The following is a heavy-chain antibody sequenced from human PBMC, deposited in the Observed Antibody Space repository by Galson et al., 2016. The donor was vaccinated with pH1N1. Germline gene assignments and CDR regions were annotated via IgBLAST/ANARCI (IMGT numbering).Heavy chain of an antibody. Sequence: SVKVSCKASGYTFIAYYIHWVRQAPGQGLEWMGWISPDTGDTYYAQSFQGRVTMTRDTSTSTVHMEFSSLRPEDTAMYFCATFSGPAGATFDYWGQGTLVTVSS. CDR2: ISPDTGDT. V-gene: IGHV1-2*02. CDR3: ATFSGPAGATFDY. D-gene: IGHD2-2*01. J-gene: IGHJ4*02. CDR1: GYTFIAYY.